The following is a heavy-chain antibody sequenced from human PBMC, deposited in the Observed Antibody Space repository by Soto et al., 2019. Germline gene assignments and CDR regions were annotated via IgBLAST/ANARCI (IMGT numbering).Heavy chain of an antibody. CDR3: ARANPRSNWFDP. CDR2: TYYKSKLYN. J-gene: IGHJ5*02. CDR1: GHSVSNNTYA. D-gene: IGHD2-8*01. Sequence: LKNLSLTCALSGHSVSNNTYAQNWTRQSSKKGLKRLGRTYYKSKLYNDFSVSVKSRIPINPDTSKIQFSLQLNSVTPEDTAVYYCARANPRSNWFDPWGQGTLVTVSS. V-gene: IGHV6-1*01.